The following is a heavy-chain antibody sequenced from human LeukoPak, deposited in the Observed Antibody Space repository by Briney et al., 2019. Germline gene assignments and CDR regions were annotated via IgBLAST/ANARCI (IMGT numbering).Heavy chain of an antibody. CDR1: GGSISSGDYY. CDR2: IYYSGST. CDR3: ARGSIDYVWGSYRDY. V-gene: IGHV4-30-4*01. J-gene: IGHJ4*02. Sequence: SETLSLTCTVSGGSISSGDYYWSWIRQPPGKGLEWIGYIYYSGSTYYNPSLKSRVTISVDTSKNQFSLKLSSVTAADTAVYYCARGSIDYVWGSYRDYWGQGTLVTVSS. D-gene: IGHD3-16*02.